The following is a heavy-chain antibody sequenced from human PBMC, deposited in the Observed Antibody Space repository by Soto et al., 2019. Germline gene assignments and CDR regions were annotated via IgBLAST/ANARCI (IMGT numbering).Heavy chain of an antibody. CDR3: ATRSWGHGYNYDY. J-gene: IGHJ4*02. CDR2: MYHDGTT. CDR1: VASISSSTW. V-gene: IGHV4-4*02. D-gene: IGHD5-12*01. Sequence: SETLSLTCAVSVASISSSTWWSCVRQPPGKGLEWIGEMYHDGTTTYNPSLKSRISISVDKSKNLFSLELNSVTAADTAVYYCATRSWGHGYNYDYWGQGTVVT.